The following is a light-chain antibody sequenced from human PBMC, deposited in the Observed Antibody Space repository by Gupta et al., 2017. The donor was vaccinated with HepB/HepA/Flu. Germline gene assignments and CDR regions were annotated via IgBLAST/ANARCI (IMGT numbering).Light chain of an antibody. Sequence: SYVLTQPPSVSVAPGKTARITCGGNNIGSKGVHWYQQKPGQAPVLVIDYDSDRPSRIPERFSGSNSGNTATLTISRVEAGDEADYYCQVWDSSGDHPGVFGGGTKLTFL. J-gene: IGLJ3*02. CDR2: YDS. V-gene: IGLV3-21*04. CDR3: QVWDSSGDHPGV. CDR1: NIGSKG.